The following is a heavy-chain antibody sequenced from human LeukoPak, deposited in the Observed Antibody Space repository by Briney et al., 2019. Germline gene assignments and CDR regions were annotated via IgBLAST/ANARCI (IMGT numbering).Heavy chain of an antibody. CDR3: ARHSYCYDSSGYYYVGFDY. D-gene: IGHD3-22*01. V-gene: IGHV4-34*01. J-gene: IGHJ4*02. CDR1: GGSFSGYY. Sequence: SETLSLTCAVYGGSFSGYYWSWIRQPPGKGLEWIGEINHSGSTNYNPSLKSRVTISVDTSKNQFSLKLSSVTAADTAVYYCARHSYCYDSSGYYYVGFDYWGQGTLVTISS. CDR2: INHSGST.